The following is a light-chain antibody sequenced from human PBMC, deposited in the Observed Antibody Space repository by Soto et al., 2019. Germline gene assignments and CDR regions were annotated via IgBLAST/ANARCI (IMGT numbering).Light chain of an antibody. V-gene: IGKV3-11*01. J-gene: IGKJ1*01. CDR1: QSVSRY. CDR2: DAS. CDR3: QQRSNWPVT. Sequence: EIVLTQSPATLSLSPGERATLSCRASQSVSRYLAWYQQKPGQTPRLLIYDASNRATDIPARFSGSGSGTDFTRTISSLDPEDFAVYYCQQRSNWPVTFGQGTRLEIK.